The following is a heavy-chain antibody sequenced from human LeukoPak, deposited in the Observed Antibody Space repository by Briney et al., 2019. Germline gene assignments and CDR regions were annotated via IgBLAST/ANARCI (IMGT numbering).Heavy chain of an antibody. D-gene: IGHD6-13*01. Sequence: GGSLRLSCTASGFTFSTYDMHWVRQAPGKGLQWVTFIRYDGNSESYADSVKGRFIISRDNSKNTLYLQMNSLRAGDTAVYYCARGAGYSSSWSGGWFDPWGQGTLVTVSS. CDR3: ARGAGYSSSWSGGWFDP. CDR1: GFTFSTYD. J-gene: IGHJ5*02. V-gene: IGHV3-30*02. CDR2: IRYDGNSE.